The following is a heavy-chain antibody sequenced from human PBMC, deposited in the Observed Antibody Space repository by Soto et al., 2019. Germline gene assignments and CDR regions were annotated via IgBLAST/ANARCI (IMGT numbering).Heavy chain of an antibody. D-gene: IGHD3-10*01. CDR3: ARSPTMVRGYYMDV. V-gene: IGHV5-51*01. J-gene: IGHJ6*03. CDR1: GYTFTSYW. CDR2: IYPGDSDT. Sequence: PGESLKISCKGAGYTFTSYWIGWVRQMPGKSLEWMGIIYPGDSDTRYSPSFQGQVTISADKSISTTYLQWSSLKASDTAMYYCARSPTMVRGYYMDVWGKGTTVTVSS.